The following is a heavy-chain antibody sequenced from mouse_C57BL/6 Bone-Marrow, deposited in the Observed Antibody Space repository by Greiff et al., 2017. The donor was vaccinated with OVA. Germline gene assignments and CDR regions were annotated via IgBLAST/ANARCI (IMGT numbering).Heavy chain of an antibody. CDR3: ARRDYYGSSHWYFDV. J-gene: IGHJ1*03. CDR2: IDPNSGGT. CDR1: GYTFTSYW. Sequence: VQLQQPGAELVKPGASVKLSCKASGYTFTSYWMHWVKQRPGRGLEWIGRIDPNSGGTKYNEKFKSKATLTVDKPSSTAYMQLSSLTSEYAAVDDCARRDYYGSSHWYFDVWGTGTTVTVSS. V-gene: IGHV1-72*01. D-gene: IGHD1-1*01.